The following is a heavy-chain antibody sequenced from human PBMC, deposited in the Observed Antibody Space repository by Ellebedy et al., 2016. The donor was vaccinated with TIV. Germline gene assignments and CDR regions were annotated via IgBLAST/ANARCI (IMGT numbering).Heavy chain of an antibody. D-gene: IGHD3-10*01. Sequence: GGSLRLSXAASGFTFDDYAMHWVRQAPGKGLEWVSLISWDGGVTYYADSVKGRFTISRDNNKNSLYLQMKSLRTEDTALYYCAKDEEGGYGSGSFDYWGQGTLVTVSP. J-gene: IGHJ4*02. CDR1: GFTFDDYA. CDR3: AKDEEGGYGSGSFDY. V-gene: IGHV3-43D*03. CDR2: ISWDGGVT.